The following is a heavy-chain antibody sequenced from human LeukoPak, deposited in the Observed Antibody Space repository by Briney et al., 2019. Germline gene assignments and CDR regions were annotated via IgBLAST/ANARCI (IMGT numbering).Heavy chain of an antibody. CDR3: ARDRLLWFGEQNLDY. V-gene: IGHV3-48*03. J-gene: IGHJ4*02. D-gene: IGHD3-10*01. CDR2: ISSSGSTI. Sequence: PGGSLRLSCAASGFTFSSYEMNWVRQAPGKGLEWVSYISSSGSTIYYADSVKGRFTISRDNAKNSLYLQMDTLRAEDTAVYYCARDRLLWFGEQNLDYWGQGTLVTVSS. CDR1: GFTFSSYE.